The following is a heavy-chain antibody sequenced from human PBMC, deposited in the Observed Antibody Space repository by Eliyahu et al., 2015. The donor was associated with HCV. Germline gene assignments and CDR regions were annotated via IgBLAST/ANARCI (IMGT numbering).Heavy chain of an antibody. J-gene: IGHJ4*02. CDR3: VRSPNAYFDC. D-gene: IGHD4/OR15-4a*01. CDR2: ISAYNGDT. CDR1: GYNXRXYG. Sequence: QVQLVQSGAEVKKPGASVKVSCKASGYNXRXYGXSWVRQAPGQGLEWXGWISAYNGDTNYAQKFRGRVTMTTDSSTNTADMELRSLTSEDTAVYYCVRSPNAYFDCWGQGAQVTVSS. V-gene: IGHV1-18*01.